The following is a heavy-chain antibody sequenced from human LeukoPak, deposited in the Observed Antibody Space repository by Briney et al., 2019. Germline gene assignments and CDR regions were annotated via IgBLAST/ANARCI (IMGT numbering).Heavy chain of an antibody. CDR3: ARDPYSGNYYAYYYYYMDV. V-gene: IGHV3-21*01. D-gene: IGHD1-26*01. J-gene: IGHJ6*03. CDR1: GFTFSSYN. CDR2: ITYSSSHT. Sequence: GGSLRLSCAASGFTFSSYNMNWVRQAPGKELEWVSSITYSSSHTYYADSVKGRLTISRDNADNSLYLQMDNLRAEDTAVYYCARDPYSGNYYAYYYYYMDVWGKGTTVTVSS.